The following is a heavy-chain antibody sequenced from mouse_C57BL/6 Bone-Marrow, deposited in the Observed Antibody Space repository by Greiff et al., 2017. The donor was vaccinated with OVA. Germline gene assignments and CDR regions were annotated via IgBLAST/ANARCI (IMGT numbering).Heavy chain of an antibody. CDR1: GYTFTSYW. J-gene: IGHJ3*01. V-gene: IGHV1-64*01. D-gene: IGHD2-2*01. Sequence: QVQLQQSGAELVKPGASVKLSCKASGYTFTSYWMHWVKQRPGRGLEWIGMIHPNSGSTNYNEKFKSKATLTVDKSSSTAYMQLSSLRSEDSAVYYVASSPFYDGYGFFAYWGQGTLVTVSA. CDR3: ASSPFYDGYGFFAY. CDR2: IHPNSGST.